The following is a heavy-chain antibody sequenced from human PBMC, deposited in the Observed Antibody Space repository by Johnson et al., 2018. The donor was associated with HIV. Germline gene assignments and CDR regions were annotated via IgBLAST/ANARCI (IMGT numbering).Heavy chain of an antibody. D-gene: IGHD5-24*01. CDR2: ISSDGSNK. J-gene: IGHJ3*02. Sequence: QVQLVESGGGVVQPGRSLRLSCAASGFTFNSYAMHWVRQAPGRGLEWVAVISSDGSNKYYADSVQGRFTISRDNSKNTLYLQMNSLRAEDTAVFYCARAYNDAFDIWGQGTMVTVSS. V-gene: IGHV3-30-3*01. CDR1: GFTFNSYA. CDR3: ARAYNDAFDI.